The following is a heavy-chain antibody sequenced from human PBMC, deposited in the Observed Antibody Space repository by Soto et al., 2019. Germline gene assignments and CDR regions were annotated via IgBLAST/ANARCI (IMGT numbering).Heavy chain of an antibody. CDR3: ARDLAGHDAFDI. V-gene: IGHV4-31*03. Sequence: QVQLQESGPGLVRPSQTLSFTCTVSGDSVSSAAYYWTWIRQLPGKGLEWIGYINYGGNTYYNPSLKSRIILSVDTSKNLFSLNLSSVTAADTAVYYCARDLAGHDAFDIWGQGTMVTVSS. J-gene: IGHJ3*02. CDR1: GDSVSSAAYY. CDR2: INYGGNT.